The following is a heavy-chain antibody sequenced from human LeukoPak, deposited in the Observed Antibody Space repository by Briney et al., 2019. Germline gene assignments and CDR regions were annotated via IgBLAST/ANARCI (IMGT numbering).Heavy chain of an antibody. CDR3: AIAGDGYKREIEY. J-gene: IGHJ4*02. CDR2: IYSSGST. Sequence: SETLSLTCTVSGDSICRYDGRGPRQPAGKGLEWIGRIYSSGSTNYNPSLKSRVTMSVDTSKNQFSLKLSSVTAADTAVYYCAIAGDGYKREIEYWGQGTLVTVSS. CDR1: GDSICRYD. D-gene: IGHD5-24*01. V-gene: IGHV4-4*07.